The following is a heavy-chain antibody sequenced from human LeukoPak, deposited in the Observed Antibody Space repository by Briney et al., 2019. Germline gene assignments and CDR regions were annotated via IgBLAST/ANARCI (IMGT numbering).Heavy chain of an antibody. V-gene: IGHV3-66*01. CDR3: EYQPMTTVATDY. D-gene: IGHD4-11*01. Sequence: HAGGSLRLAWAPSELTVSSNYIRSVRQAPGKGLEWVSVIYSGGSTYSADSVRGRFTISRDTSKKTLYLQMNTLRAENTAVYSSEYQPMTTVATDYWGQGTLVTVSS. J-gene: IGHJ4*02. CDR2: IYSGGST. CDR1: ELTVSSNY.